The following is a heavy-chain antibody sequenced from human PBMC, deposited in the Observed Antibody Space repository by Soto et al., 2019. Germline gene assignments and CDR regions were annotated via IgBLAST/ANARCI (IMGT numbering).Heavy chain of an antibody. J-gene: IGHJ5*02. Sequence: QVQLQESDPGLVKPSQTLSLTCTVSGGSISSGGYYWSWIRQHPGKGLEWIGYIYYSGSTYYNPSLTSRVTISVDTSKNQFSLKLSSVTAADTAVYYCAAGRGYCSGGSCYPSGWFDPWGQGTLVTVSS. CDR3: AAGRGYCSGGSCYPSGWFDP. D-gene: IGHD2-15*01. CDR2: IYYSGST. V-gene: IGHV4-31*03. CDR1: GGSISSGGYY.